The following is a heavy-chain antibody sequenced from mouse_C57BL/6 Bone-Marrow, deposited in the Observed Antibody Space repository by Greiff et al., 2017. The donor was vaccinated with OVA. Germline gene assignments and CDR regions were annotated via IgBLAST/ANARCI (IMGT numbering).Heavy chain of an antibody. Sequence: VQLKQSVAELVRPGASVKLSCTASGFNIKNTYMHWVKQRPEQGLEWIGRIDPANGNTKYAPKFPGKATITADTSSNTAYLQLSSLTSEDTAIYYCASWGLTTVVAPRYFDYWGQGTTLTVSS. D-gene: IGHD1-1*01. CDR2: IDPANGNT. J-gene: IGHJ2*01. CDR3: ASWGLTTVVAPRYFDY. CDR1: GFNIKNTY. V-gene: IGHV14-3*01.